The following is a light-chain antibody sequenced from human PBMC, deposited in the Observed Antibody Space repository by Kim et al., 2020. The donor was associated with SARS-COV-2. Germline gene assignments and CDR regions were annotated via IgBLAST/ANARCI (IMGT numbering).Light chain of an antibody. Sequence: SYELTRPPSVSVAPGKTARITCGGNNIGSKSVHWYQQKPGQAPVLVIYYDSDRPSWIPERFSGSNSGNTATLTISRVEAGDEADSYCQVWDSIIDPPVVF. V-gene: IGLV3-21*04. CDR3: QVWDSIIDPPVV. CDR2: YDS. CDR1: NIGSKS. J-gene: IGLJ1*01.